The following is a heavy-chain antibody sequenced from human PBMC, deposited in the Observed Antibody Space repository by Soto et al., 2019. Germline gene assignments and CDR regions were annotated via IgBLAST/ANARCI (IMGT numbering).Heavy chain of an antibody. Sequence: SXKISFKTSGYTXYNYGIALVRQAPGQPLEWLGWISLYSDGTNYAQKFQGRVSMTTDTSTTTAYMELRSMRSDDTAVYYRARGPRVSSTGTGDHWGRGILVTVSS. CDR1: GYTXYNYG. V-gene: IGHV1-18*01. J-gene: IGHJ4*02. CDR3: ARGPRVSSTGTGDH. D-gene: IGHD1-1*01. CDR2: ISLYSDGT.